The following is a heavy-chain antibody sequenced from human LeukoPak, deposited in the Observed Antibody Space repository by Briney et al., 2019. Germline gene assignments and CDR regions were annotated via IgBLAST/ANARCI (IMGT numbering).Heavy chain of an antibody. D-gene: IGHD1-14*01. V-gene: IGHV1-18*01. CDR3: ARARGTYEYYFDY. CDR2: ISAYNGNT. J-gene: IGHJ4*02. Sequence: RASVKVSCKASGGTFSSYAISWVRQAPGQGLEWMGWISAYNGNTNYAQKLQGRVTMTTDTSTSTAYMELRSLRSDDTAVYYCARARGTYEYYFDYWGQGTLVTVSP. CDR1: GGTFSSYA.